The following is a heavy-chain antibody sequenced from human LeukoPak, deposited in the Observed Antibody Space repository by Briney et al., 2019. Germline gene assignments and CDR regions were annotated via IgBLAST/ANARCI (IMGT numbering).Heavy chain of an antibody. D-gene: IGHD6-19*01. CDR1: GFTFSNYA. Sequence: TGGSLRLSCTASGFTFSNYAMSWVRQAPGKGLEWVSATSGSGSRTNYADSVKGRFTISRDNSKNTLYLHMNSLRAEDTAIYYCARGSSIAVAGTNWFDPWGQGTLVTVSS. CDR3: ARGSSIAVAGTNWFDP. J-gene: IGHJ5*02. CDR2: TSGSGSRT. V-gene: IGHV3-23*01.